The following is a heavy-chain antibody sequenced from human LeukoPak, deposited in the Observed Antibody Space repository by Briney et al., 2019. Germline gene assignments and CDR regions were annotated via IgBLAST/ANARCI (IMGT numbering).Heavy chain of an antibody. CDR1: GGSISSGGYY. V-gene: IGHV4-30-2*01. Sequence: SETLSLTCTVSGGSISSGGYYWSWIRQPPGKGLEWIGYIYHSGSTYYNPSLKSRVTISVDRSKNQFSLKLSSVTAADTAVYYCARDGGYSSSWPLDYWGQGTLVTVSS. D-gene: IGHD6-13*01. J-gene: IGHJ4*02. CDR3: ARDGGYSSSWPLDY. CDR2: IYHSGST.